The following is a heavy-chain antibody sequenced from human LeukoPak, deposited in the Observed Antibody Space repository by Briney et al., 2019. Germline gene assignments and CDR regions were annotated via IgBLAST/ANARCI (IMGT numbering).Heavy chain of an antibody. Sequence: TGGSLRLSCAASGFIFSTYWLTWVRQAPGKGPEWVANIKEDGTWQNYVDSVKGRFTISRDNAKNSLYLQMNSLKAEDTGVYYCARGGYADEGLDYWGQGTLVTVSS. J-gene: IGHJ4*02. CDR3: ARGGYADEGLDY. CDR2: IKEDGTWQ. D-gene: IGHD5-18*01. V-gene: IGHV3-7*01. CDR1: GFIFSTYW.